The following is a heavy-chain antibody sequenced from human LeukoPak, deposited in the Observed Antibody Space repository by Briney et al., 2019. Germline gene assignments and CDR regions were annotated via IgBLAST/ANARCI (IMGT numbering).Heavy chain of an antibody. J-gene: IGHJ4*02. V-gene: IGHV3-21*01. D-gene: IGHD4-23*01. Sequence: GGSLRLSCTASGFTFSTYPMNWVRQAPGKGPEWVSFISSSSSYIYYADSVKGRFTLSRDNAKNSLYLQMNSLRAEDTAIYYCAVRLTPVVYWGQGTLVTVSS. CDR3: AVRLTPVVY. CDR2: ISSSSSYI. CDR1: GFTFSTYP.